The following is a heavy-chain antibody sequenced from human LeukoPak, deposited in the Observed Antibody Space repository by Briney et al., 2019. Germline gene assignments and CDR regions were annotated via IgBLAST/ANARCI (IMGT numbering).Heavy chain of an antibody. V-gene: IGHV1-2*02. CDR1: GYTFTGYY. Sequence: ASVKVSCKASGYTFTGYYMHWVRQAPGQGLELMGWINPNNDVTNYALKFQGRVTMTRDTSISTAYMELSGLRSDDTAVYYCARSDGAYYFDYSGQRTLVTVSS. D-gene: IGHD2-21*01. CDR3: ARSDGAYYFDY. CDR2: INPNNDVT. J-gene: IGHJ4*02.